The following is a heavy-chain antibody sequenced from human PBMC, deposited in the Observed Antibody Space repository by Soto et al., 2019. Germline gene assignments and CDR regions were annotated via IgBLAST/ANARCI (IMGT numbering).Heavy chain of an antibody. CDR1: GGSVSSGSYY. CDR2: IYYSGST. CDR3: ASLYYYDSSGYPSGFDY. D-gene: IGHD3-22*01. Sequence: PSETLSLTCTGSGGSVSSGSYYWSWIRQPPGKGLEWIGYIYYSGSTNYNPSLKSRVTISVDTSKNQFSLKLSSVTAADTAVYYCASLYYYDSSGYPSGFDYWGQGTLVTVSS. V-gene: IGHV4-61*01. J-gene: IGHJ4*02.